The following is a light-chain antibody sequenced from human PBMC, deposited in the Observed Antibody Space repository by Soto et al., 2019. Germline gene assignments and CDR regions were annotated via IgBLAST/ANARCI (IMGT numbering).Light chain of an antibody. CDR2: EVT. V-gene: IGLV2-8*01. CDR1: SSDVGAHDY. J-gene: IGLJ3*02. Sequence: QSALTQPPSASGSPGQSVTISCTGTSSDVGAHDYVSWYQKHPGKAPRLIIYEVTQRPSGVPDRFSGSKSGNTASLSVSGLQAEDEGDYYCSSAAGNTYWVFGGGTKLTVL. CDR3: SSAAGNTYWV.